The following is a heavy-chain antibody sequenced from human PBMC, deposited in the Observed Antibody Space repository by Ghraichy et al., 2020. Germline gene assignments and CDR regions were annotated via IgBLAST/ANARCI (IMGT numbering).Heavy chain of an antibody. CDR3: ARGQPRRYGSGKNWFDP. CDR2: INHSGST. Sequence: LETLSLTCAVYGGSFSGYYWSWIRQPPGKGLEWIGEINHSGSTNYNPSLKSRVTISVDTSKNQFSLKLSSVTAADTAVYYCARGQPRRYGSGKNWFDPWGQGTLVTVSS. V-gene: IGHV4-34*01. J-gene: IGHJ5*02. D-gene: IGHD3-10*01. CDR1: GGSFSGYY.